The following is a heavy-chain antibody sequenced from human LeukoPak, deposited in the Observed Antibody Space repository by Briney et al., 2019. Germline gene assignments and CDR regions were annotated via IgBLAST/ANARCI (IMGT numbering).Heavy chain of an antibody. V-gene: IGHV1-69*08. D-gene: IGHD2-2*01. CDR2: IIPMFGTS. J-gene: IGHJ5*02. CDR1: GGTFSNYT. CDR3: ARGFVGRYCSTTSCYQDGVFDT. Sequence: GASVKVSCKASGGTFSNYTISWVRQAPGQGREWMGRIIPMFGTSKYAQKFQGRVTITADKSTTTAYMELSSLRSEDTAVYYCARGFVGRYCSTTSCYQDGVFDTWGQGTLVTVSS.